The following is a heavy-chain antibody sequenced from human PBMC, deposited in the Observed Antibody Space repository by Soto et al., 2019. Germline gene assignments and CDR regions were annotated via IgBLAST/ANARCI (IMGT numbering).Heavy chain of an antibody. CDR2: IDWDDDK. D-gene: IGHD6-6*01. J-gene: IGHJ6*03. CDR1: GFSLSTSGMC. V-gene: IGHV2-70*11. CDR3: ARIPSGSSLYYYYYMDV. Sequence: SGPTLVKPTQTLTLTCTFSGFSLSTSGMCVSWIRQPPGKALEWLARIDWDDDKYYSTSLKTRLTISKDTSKNQVVLTLTNLDPVDTATYYCARIPSGSSLYYYYYMDVWGKGTTVTVSS.